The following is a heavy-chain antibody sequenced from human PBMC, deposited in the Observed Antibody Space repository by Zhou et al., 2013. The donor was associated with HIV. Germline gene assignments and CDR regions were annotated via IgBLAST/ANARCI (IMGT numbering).Heavy chain of an antibody. CDR2: IIPVFGTT. J-gene: IGHJ6*02. V-gene: IGHV1-69*12. CDR1: GGTLSRFA. D-gene: IGHD5-18*01. CDR3: ARGLLGNTYGSFYYYGVDV. Sequence: QVQLVQAGAEVKKPGSSVKVSCKTSGGTLSRFAITWVRQAPGQGLEWMGGIIPVFGTTNYAQRFQGRVTITADESTSTAYLEMRSLKSEDTALYYCARGLLGNTYGSFYYYGVDVWGQGTTVTVSS.